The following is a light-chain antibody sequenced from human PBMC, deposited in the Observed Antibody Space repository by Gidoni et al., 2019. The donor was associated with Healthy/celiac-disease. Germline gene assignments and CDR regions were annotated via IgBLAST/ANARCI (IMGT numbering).Light chain of an antibody. CDR2: GKN. CDR3: NSRDSSGNHVV. CDR1: SLRSYY. V-gene: IGLV3-19*01. J-gene: IGLJ2*01. Sequence: SAELTQEPAVSVALGQTVRITCQGDSLRSYYASWYQQKPGQAPVLVIYGKNNRPSGLPDRFSGSSSGNTASLTITGAQAEDEADYYCNSRDSSGNHVVFGGGTKLTVL.